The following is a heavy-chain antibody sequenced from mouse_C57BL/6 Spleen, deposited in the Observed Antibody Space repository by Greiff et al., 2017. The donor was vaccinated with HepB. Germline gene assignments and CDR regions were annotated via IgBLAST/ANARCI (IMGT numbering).Heavy chain of an antibody. CDR3: ARSGDYYGSSHWYFDV. D-gene: IGHD1-1*01. CDR1: GYTFTSYW. Sequence: QVQLQQPGAELVKPGASVKMSCKASGYTFTSYWITWVKQRPGQGLEWIGDIYPGSGSTNYNEKFKSKATLTVDTSSSTAYMQRSSLTSEDSAVYYCARSGDYYGSSHWYFDVWGTGTTVTVSS. J-gene: IGHJ1*03. CDR2: IYPGSGST. V-gene: IGHV1-55*01.